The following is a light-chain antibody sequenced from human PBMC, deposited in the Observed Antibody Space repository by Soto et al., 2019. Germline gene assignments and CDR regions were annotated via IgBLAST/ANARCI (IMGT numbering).Light chain of an antibody. J-gene: IGLJ3*02. Sequence: QSVLTQPPSVSAAPGQKVTIPCSGSSSNIGNNYVSWYQQLPGTAPKLLIYDNNMRPSGIPDRFSGSKSGTSATLGITGLQTGDEADYYCGTWDSSLSVWVFGGGTKLTVL. CDR2: DNN. CDR1: SSNIGNNY. V-gene: IGLV1-51*01. CDR3: GTWDSSLSVWV.